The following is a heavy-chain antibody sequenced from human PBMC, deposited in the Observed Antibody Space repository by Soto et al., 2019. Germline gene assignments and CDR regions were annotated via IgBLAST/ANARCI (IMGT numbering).Heavy chain of an antibody. V-gene: IGHV3-11*06. J-gene: IGHJ4*02. CDR3: ARDRLGYCSSTSCTRFDY. Sequence: GGSLRLSCAASGFTFSDYYMSWIRQAPGKGLEWVSYISSSSSYTNYADSVKGRFTTSRDNAKNSLYLQMNSLRAEDTAVYYCARDRLGYCSSTSCTRFDYWGQGTLVTVSS. D-gene: IGHD2-2*01. CDR1: GFTFSDYY. CDR2: ISSSSSYT.